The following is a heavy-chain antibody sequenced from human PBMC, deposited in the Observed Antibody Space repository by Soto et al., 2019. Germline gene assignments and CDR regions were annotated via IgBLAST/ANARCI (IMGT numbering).Heavy chain of an antibody. Sequence: QVQLVQSGGEVKRPGASVKVSCKTSGYTFSNYGITWVRQAPGQPLEWLGWISLYSDGTNYAQKFQGRGSMTTDTSSTTASMALRRLRSDDTAVYYCGKVVPGAEAWFGPWGQGTLVTVSS. V-gene: IGHV1-18*01. J-gene: IGHJ5*02. CDR1: GYTFSNYG. D-gene: IGHD2-2*01. CDR3: GKVVPGAEAWFGP. CDR2: ISLYSDGT.